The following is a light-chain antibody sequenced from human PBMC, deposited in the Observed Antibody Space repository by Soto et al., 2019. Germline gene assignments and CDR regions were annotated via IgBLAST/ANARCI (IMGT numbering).Light chain of an antibody. CDR3: QQSYSTPH. CDR1: QSISSY. V-gene: IGKV1-39*01. J-gene: IGKJ3*01. Sequence: DIQMTQSPSSLSASVGDRVTITCRASQSISSYLNWYQQKPGKAPKLLIYAASSFQSGVPSRFSGSGSGTDFTLTISSLQPEDFATYYCQQSYSTPHFGPGTKVDIK. CDR2: AAS.